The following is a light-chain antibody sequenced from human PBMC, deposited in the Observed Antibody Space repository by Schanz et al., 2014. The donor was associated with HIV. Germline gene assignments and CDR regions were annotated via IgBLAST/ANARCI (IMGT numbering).Light chain of an antibody. CDR3: ATWVDSLYGCF. J-gene: IGLJ2*01. CDR1: SSNIGSNP. V-gene: IGLV1-44*01. Sequence: QSVLTQPPSASGTTGQRVTIFCSGSSSNIGSNPVNWYQQLPRTAPKLLIYSNNQRPSGVPDRFSGSKSGTSASLAISDLQSEDEADYYCATWVDSLYGCFFGGGTKLTVL. CDR2: SNN.